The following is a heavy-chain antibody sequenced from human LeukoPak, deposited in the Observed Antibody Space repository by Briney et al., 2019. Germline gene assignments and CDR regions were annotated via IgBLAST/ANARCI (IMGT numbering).Heavy chain of an antibody. CDR2: ISAYNGNT. CDR1: GFTFTSYG. D-gene: IGHD3-22*01. V-gene: IGHV1-18*01. CDR3: ARDLVLDYDSSAYPSGNWFDP. J-gene: IGHJ5*02. Sequence: GASVKVSCKASGFTFTSYGISWVRQAPGQGLEWMGWISAYNGNTNYAQKLQGRVTMTTDTSTSTAYMELRSLRSDDTAVYYCARDLVLDYDSSAYPSGNWFDPLGQGTLVTVFS.